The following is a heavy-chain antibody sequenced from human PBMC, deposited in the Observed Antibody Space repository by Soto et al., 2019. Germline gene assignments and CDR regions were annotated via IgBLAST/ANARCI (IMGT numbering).Heavy chain of an antibody. V-gene: IGHV3-9*01. D-gene: IGHD6-6*01. CDR3: AKGHGYSSSPPGYNWFDP. J-gene: IGHJ5*02. CDR2: ISWNSGSI. CDR1: GFTFDDYA. Sequence: GGSLRLSCAASGFTFDDYAMHWVRQAPGKGLEWVSGISWNSGSIGYADSVKGRFTISRDNAKNSLYLQMNSLRAEDTALYYCAKGHGYSSSPPGYNWFDPWGQGTLVTVSS.